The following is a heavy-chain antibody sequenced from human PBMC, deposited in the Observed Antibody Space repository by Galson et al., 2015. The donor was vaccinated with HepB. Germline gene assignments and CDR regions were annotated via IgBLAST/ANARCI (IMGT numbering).Heavy chain of an antibody. V-gene: IGHV1-3*01. Sequence: SVKVSCKASGYTFTSYAMHWVRQAPGQRLEWMGWINAGNGNTKYSQKFQGRVTITRDTSASTAYMELSSLRSEDTAVYYCARVIELTGVNDCWGQGTLVTVSS. CDR2: INAGNGNT. D-gene: IGHD7-27*01. CDR3: ARVIELTGVNDC. J-gene: IGHJ4*02. CDR1: GYTFTSYA.